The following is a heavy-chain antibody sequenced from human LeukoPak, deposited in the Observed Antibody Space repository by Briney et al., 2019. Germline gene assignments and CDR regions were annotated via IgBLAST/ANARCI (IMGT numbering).Heavy chain of an antibody. CDR3: ARDPSYYYDSSGYFAFDI. CDR1: GGTFSSYT. Sequence: SVKVSCKASGGTFSSYTISWVRQAPGQGLEWMGRIIPILGIANYAQKFQGRVTITADKSTSTAYMELSSLRSEDTAVYYCARDPSYYYDSSGYFAFDIWGQGTMATVSS. CDR2: IIPILGIA. J-gene: IGHJ3*02. D-gene: IGHD3-22*01. V-gene: IGHV1-69*04.